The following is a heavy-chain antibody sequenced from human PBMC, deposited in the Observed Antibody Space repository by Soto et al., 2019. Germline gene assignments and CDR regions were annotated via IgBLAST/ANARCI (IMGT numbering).Heavy chain of an antibody. CDR2: INHSGST. Sequence: PSETLSLTCTVYGGSFSVYYWTWIRQPPGKGLEWIGEINHSGSTNYNPSLKSRVTISVDTSRNQFSLRLSSVTAADTAVYYCARGARVITLGVVIVWGQGSLVIVSS. CDR1: GGSFSVYY. V-gene: IGHV4-34*01. CDR3: ARGARVITLGVVIV. J-gene: IGHJ4*02. D-gene: IGHD3-22*01.